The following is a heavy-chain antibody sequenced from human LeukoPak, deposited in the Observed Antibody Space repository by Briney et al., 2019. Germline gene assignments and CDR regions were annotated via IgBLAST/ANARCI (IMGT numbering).Heavy chain of an antibody. V-gene: IGHV4-4*07. CDR2: IYTSGST. CDR1: GGSFSGYY. Sequence: SETLSLTCAVYGGSFSGYYCSWIRQPPGKGLEWIGRIYTSGSTNYNPSLKSRVTMSVDTSKNQFSLKLSSVTAADTAVYYCARDKYSGYVKGWFDPWGQGTLVTVSS. J-gene: IGHJ5*02. CDR3: ARDKYSGYVKGWFDP. D-gene: IGHD5-12*01.